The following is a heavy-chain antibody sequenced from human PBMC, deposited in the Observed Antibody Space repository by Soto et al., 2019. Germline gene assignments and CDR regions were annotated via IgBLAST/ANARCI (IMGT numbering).Heavy chain of an antibody. CDR2: IIPIFGTA. J-gene: IGHJ4*02. CDR3: ARTLGYCSGGSCARFDY. D-gene: IGHD2-15*01. V-gene: IGHV1-69*01. CDR1: GSTFSSYA. Sequence: QVQLVQAGAEVKKPGSSVKVSCKASGSTFSSYAISWVRQAPGQGLEWMGGIIPIFGTANYAQKFQGRVTITADESTSTAYMELSSLRSEDTAVYYCARTLGYCSGGSCARFDYWGQGTLVTVSS.